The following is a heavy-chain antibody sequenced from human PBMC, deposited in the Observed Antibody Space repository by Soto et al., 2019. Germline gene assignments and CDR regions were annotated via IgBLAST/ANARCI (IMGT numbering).Heavy chain of an antibody. D-gene: IGHD6-13*01. CDR2: IWYDGSNK. CDR3: ARDLTYSSSPEDYYYYGMDV. Sequence: GGSLRLSCAASGFTFSSYGMHWVRQAPGKGLEWVAVIWYDGSNKYYADSVKGRFTISRDNSKNTLYLQMNSLRAEDTAVYYCARDLTYSSSPEDYYYYGMDVWGQGTTVTVSS. V-gene: IGHV3-33*01. J-gene: IGHJ6*02. CDR1: GFTFSSYG.